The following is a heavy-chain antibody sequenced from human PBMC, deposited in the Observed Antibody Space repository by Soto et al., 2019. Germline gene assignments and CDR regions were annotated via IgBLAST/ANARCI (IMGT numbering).Heavy chain of an antibody. V-gene: IGHV1-18*01. D-gene: IGHD6-19*01. CDR3: ARSIAVAGFDS. Sequence: GASVKVSCKASGYTFTSYGISWVRQAPGQGLEWMGWISAYNGNTNYAQKFQGRVTISSDTSASTVYMELSSLRSEDTAVYYCARSIAVAGFDSWGQGTLVTVSS. J-gene: IGHJ4*02. CDR2: ISAYNGNT. CDR1: GYTFTSYG.